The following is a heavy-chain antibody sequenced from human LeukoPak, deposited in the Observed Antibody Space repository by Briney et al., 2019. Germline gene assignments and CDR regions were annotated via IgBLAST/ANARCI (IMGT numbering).Heavy chain of an antibody. V-gene: IGHV3-53*01. Sequence: QPGGSLRLSCAASGFTVSSNYMSWVRQAPGKGLEWVSVIYSGGSTYYADSVKGRFTISRGNSKNTLYLQMNSLRAEDTAVYYCARGEYYYGSGSYYYYYMDVWGKGTTVTISS. CDR3: ARGEYYYGSGSYYYYYMDV. D-gene: IGHD3-10*01. J-gene: IGHJ6*03. CDR2: IYSGGST. CDR1: GFTVSSNY.